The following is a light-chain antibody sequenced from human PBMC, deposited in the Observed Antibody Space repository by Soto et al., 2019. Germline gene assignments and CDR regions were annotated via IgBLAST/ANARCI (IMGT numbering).Light chain of an antibody. J-gene: IGLJ1*01. V-gene: IGLV2-8*01. CDR1: SSDVGGYNY. CDR2: EVN. Sequence: QSVLTQPPSASGSPGQPVSISCAGTSSDVGGYNYVSWYQQHPGKAHKLMIYEVNQRPSGVPDRFSGSKSRNTASLTVSGLQAEDEADYYCSSYAGSRNVFGTGTKVTV. CDR3: SSYAGSRNV.